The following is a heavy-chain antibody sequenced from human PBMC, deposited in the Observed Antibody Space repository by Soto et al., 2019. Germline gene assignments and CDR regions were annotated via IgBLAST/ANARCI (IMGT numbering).Heavy chain of an antibody. CDR1: GYTFTGYY. Sequence: QVQLVQSGAEVKKPGASVKVSCKASGYTFTGYYMHWVRQAPGQGLEWMGWINPNSGGTNYAQKVQGRVTMTRDTSISTAYMELSRLRSDDTAVYYCAREYSSSWIDYWGQGTLVTVSS. J-gene: IGHJ4*02. CDR2: INPNSGGT. V-gene: IGHV1-2*02. CDR3: AREYSSSWIDY. D-gene: IGHD6-6*01.